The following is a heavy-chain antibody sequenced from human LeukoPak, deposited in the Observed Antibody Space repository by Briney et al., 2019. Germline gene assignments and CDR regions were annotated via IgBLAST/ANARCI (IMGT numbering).Heavy chain of an antibody. D-gene: IGHD3-22*01. CDR1: GFTFSSYA. CDR2: ISGSGGNT. CDR3: AKDISSGYRYFDY. Sequence: GGSLRLSCAASGFTFSSYAMTWVRQAPGKGLEWVSAISGSGGNTYYADSVKGRFTISRDNSKNTLYLQMNSLRAEDTAVYYCAKDISSGYRYFDYWGQGTLVTVSS. J-gene: IGHJ4*02. V-gene: IGHV3-23*01.